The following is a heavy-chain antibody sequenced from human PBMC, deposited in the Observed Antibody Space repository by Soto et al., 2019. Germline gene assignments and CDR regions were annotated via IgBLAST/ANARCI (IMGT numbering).Heavy chain of an antibody. D-gene: IGHD3-10*01. CDR1: GFTFSSYS. CDR2: ISSSSSTI. J-gene: IGHJ4*02. CDR3: ARVRYYYGSGSYYNLDY. V-gene: IGHV3-48*01. Sequence: GGSLRLSCAASGFTFSSYSMNWVRQAPGKGLEWVSYISSSSSTIYYADSVKGRFTISRDNAKNSLYLQMNSLRAEDTAVYYCARVRYYYGSGSYYNLDYWCQGTLVTVSS.